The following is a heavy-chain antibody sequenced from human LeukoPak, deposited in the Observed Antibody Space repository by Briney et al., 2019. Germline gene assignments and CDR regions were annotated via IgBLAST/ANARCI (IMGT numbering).Heavy chain of an antibody. D-gene: IGHD2-2*01. CDR2: INTDGSST. CDR3: TRERIDCSSTGCYGGGSDY. V-gene: IGHV3-74*01. Sequence: PGGSLRLSCAASGFTFSSHWMYWVSQAPGKGLVWVSRINTDGSSTSYADSVKGRFTISRDNAKNTLHLQMNSLRAEDTAVYYCTRERIDCSSTGCYGGGSDYWGQGTLVTVSS. CDR1: GFTFSSHW. J-gene: IGHJ4*02.